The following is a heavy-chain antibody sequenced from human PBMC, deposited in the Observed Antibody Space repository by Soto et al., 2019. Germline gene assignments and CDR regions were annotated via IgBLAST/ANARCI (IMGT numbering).Heavy chain of an antibody. CDR1: GGSISSYY. J-gene: IGHJ4*02. CDR2: IYYSGST. CDR3: ARHNYGSGSTYFDY. Sequence: PSATLSLTCTVSGGSISSYYWSWIRQPPGKGLKWIGYIYYSGSTNYNPSLKSRVTISVDTSKNQFSLKLNSMTAADTAVYYCARHNYGSGSTYFDYWGQGTLVTVS. V-gene: IGHV4-59*08. D-gene: IGHD3-10*01.